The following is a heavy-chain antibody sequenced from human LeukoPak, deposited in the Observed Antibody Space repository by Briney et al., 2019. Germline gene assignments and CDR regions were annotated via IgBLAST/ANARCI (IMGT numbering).Heavy chain of an antibody. CDR2: INPNSGGT. Sequence: ASVKVSCKASGYTFTGYYMHWVRQAPGQGLEWMGWINPNSGGTNYAQKFQGRVTMTRDTSISTAYMELSRLGSDDTAVYYCARGAPPPLMVQGVIKNYYYYYMDVWGKGTTVTVSS. V-gene: IGHV1-2*02. CDR1: GYTFTGYY. D-gene: IGHD3-10*01. J-gene: IGHJ6*03. CDR3: ARGAPPPLMVQGVIKNYYYYYMDV.